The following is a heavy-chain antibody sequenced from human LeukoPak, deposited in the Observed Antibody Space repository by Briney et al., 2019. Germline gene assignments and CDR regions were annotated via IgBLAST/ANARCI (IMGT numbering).Heavy chain of an antibody. CDR2: ISYDGSNK. J-gene: IGHJ4*02. V-gene: IGHV3-30*03. Sequence: GGSLRLSCAASGFIFSFYGMHWVRQAPGKGLEWVAFISYDGSNKYYADSVKGRFTISRDTSKNALYLQMNSLRAEDTAVYYCATSEPGYSSGCPDYWGQGTLVTVSS. CDR1: GFIFSFYG. D-gene: IGHD6-19*01. CDR3: ATSEPGYSSGCPDY.